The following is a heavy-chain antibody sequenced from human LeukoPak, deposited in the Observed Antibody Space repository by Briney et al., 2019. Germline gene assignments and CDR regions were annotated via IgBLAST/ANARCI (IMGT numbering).Heavy chain of an antibody. CDR3: ARDGVAAAGTL. CDR2: IYYSGST. CDR1: GGSISSSNW. V-gene: IGHV4-4*02. Sequence: PSETLSLTCTVSGGSISSSNWWSWVRQPPGKGLEWIGSIYYSGSTYYNPSLKSRVTISVDTSKNQFSLKLSSVTAADRAVYYCARDGVAAAGTLWGQGTLVTVSS. J-gene: IGHJ4*02. D-gene: IGHD6-13*01.